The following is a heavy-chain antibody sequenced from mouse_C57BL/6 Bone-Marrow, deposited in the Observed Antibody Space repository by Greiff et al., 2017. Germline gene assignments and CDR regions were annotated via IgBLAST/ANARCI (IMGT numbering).Heavy chain of an antibody. CDR2: INLGCGGS. V-gene: IGHV1-54*01. D-gene: IGHD2-2*01. Sequence: QVQLQQSGAELVRPGTSVKVSCKASGYAFTNYLLDWVKQSPGQGLEWIGVINLGCGGSIYTQKFKGKVTLTVDKSSSTAYMQLGSLTSEDSAVYFCARYSDGYGQFAYWGQGTLVTVAA. CDR3: ARYSDGYGQFAY. J-gene: IGHJ3*01. CDR1: GYAFTNYL.